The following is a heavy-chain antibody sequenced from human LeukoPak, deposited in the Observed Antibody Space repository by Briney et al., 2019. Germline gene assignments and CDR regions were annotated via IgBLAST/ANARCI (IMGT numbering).Heavy chain of an antibody. D-gene: IGHD4-23*01. CDR1: GGSISSGYY. Sequence: PSQTLSLTCTVSGGSISSGYYWGLIRQPPGKGLEWIGSIYHSGSTYYNPSLKSRVTISVDTSKIQFSRKLSSVTAADTAVYYCARREDGNFDIWGQGTMVTVSS. V-gene: IGHV4-38-2*02. J-gene: IGHJ3*02. CDR3: ARREDGNFDI. CDR2: IYHSGST.